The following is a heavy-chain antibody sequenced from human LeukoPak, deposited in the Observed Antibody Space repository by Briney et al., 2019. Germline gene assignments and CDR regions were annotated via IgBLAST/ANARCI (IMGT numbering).Heavy chain of an antibody. CDR2: ISSSSTYI. CDR3: ARSAYV. V-gene: IGHV3-21*01. D-gene: IGHD3-16*01. Sequence: GGSLRLSCAASGFTFSSYTMNWVRQAPGKGLEWVSSISSSSTYINYADSVKGRFTISRDNAKNSLYLQMNSLRAEDTAVYYCARSAYVGGQGTLVTVSS. J-gene: IGHJ4*02. CDR1: GFTFSSYT.